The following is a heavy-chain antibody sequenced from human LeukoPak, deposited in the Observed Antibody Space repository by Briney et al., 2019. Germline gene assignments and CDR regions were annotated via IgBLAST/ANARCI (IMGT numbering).Heavy chain of an antibody. D-gene: IGHD3-22*01. CDR1: GGSISSYY. CDR3: ARQLDTYYYDSSGYYYRGAFDI. CDR2: TYYGGSN. Sequence: SVTLSLTCTVSGGSISSYYWSWIRQPPGKGREWMRYTYYGGSNNYNPSLKNRVTISVDTSKNQFSLKLSSVTAADTAVYYYARQLDTYYYDSSGYYYRGAFDIWGQGTMVTVSS. V-gene: IGHV4-59*08. J-gene: IGHJ3*02.